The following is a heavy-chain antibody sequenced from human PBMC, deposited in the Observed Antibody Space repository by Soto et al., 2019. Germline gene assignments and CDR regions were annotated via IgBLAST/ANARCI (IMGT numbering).Heavy chain of an antibody. CDR2: IYSGGST. CDR3: ARDLGPEWAQAFDI. J-gene: IGHJ3*02. Sequence: GGSLRLSCAASGFTVSSNYMSWVRQAPGKGLEWVSVIYSGGSTYYADSVKGRFTISRDNSKNTLYLQMNSLRAEDTAVYYCARDLGPEWAQAFDIWGQGTRVTVSS. D-gene: IGHD2-8*01. V-gene: IGHV3-53*01. CDR1: GFTVSSNY.